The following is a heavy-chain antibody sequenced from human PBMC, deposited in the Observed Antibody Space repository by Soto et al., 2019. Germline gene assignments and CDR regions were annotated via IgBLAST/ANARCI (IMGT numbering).Heavy chain of an antibody. CDR2: IGGYKGNT. J-gene: IGHJ4*02. CDR3: APHTLDTGMPSGY. V-gene: IGHV1-18*01. CDR1: GYTFTSYA. Sequence: GASVKVSCKASGYTFTSYAIHWVRHAPGQGLEWMGWIGGYKGNTNYAQKLQGRVTLTTDTSTSTAYMELRSLRSDDTAVYYCAPHTLDTGMPSGYWGQGTLVTVSS. D-gene: IGHD5-18*01.